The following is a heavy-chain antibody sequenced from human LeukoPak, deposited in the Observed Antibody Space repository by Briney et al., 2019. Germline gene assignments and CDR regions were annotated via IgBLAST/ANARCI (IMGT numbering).Heavy chain of an antibody. CDR1: GGTFSSYA. CDR3: ARGGYYYDSSGYSHLPDY. J-gene: IGHJ4*02. Sequence: SVKVSCKASGGTFSSYAFSWVRQAPGQGLEWMGGIIPIVGTTNYAQMFQGRVAITADESTSTAYMELSSLRSEDTAVYYCARGGYYYDSSGYSHLPDYWGQGTLVTVSA. CDR2: IIPIVGTT. V-gene: IGHV1-69*13. D-gene: IGHD3-22*01.